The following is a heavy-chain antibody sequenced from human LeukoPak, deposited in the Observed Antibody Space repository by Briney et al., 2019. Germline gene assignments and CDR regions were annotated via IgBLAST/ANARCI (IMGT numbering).Heavy chain of an antibody. D-gene: IGHD3/OR15-3a*01. CDR3: ARGVVIGQDDAFDI. Sequence: KSSETLSLTCTVSGGSISSYRWSWIRQSPGKGLEWIGFIFYGGSIDYSPSLQSRVTMSVDTSKSHLSLRLTSVTAADTAVYFCARGVVIGQDDAFDIWGRGTMVTLSS. J-gene: IGHJ3*02. V-gene: IGHV4-59*12. CDR2: IFYGGSI. CDR1: GGSISSYR.